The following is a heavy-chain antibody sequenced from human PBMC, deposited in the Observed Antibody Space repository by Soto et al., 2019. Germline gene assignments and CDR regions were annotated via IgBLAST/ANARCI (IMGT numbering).Heavy chain of an antibody. D-gene: IGHD6-13*01. CDR2: IDPSDSYT. J-gene: IGHJ6*02. CDR3: ARLAAGTDYYHGMDV. V-gene: IGHV5-10-1*01. Sequence: GESLKISCKGSGYSFTSYWISWVRQMPGKGLEWMGRIDPSDSYTNYSPSFQGHVTISADKSISTAYLQWSSLKASDTAMYYCARLAAGTDYYHGMDVWGQGTTVTVSS. CDR1: GYSFTSYW.